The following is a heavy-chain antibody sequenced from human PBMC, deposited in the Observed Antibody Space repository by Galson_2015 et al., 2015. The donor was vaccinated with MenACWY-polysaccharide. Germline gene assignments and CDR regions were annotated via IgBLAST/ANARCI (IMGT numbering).Heavy chain of an antibody. V-gene: IGHV3-73*01. CDR1: GFTFSDST. CDR2: IKSKTNRYAT. D-gene: IGHD1-26*01. Sequence: SLRLSCAASGFTFSDSTMHWVRQASGKGLEWVGRIKSKTNRYATAYAASVKGRFTISRDDSKNTAYLQMNSLKTEDTAVYYCTADFPGGSYPFYYSGQGTLVTVSS. J-gene: IGHJ4*02. CDR3: TADFPGGSYPFYY.